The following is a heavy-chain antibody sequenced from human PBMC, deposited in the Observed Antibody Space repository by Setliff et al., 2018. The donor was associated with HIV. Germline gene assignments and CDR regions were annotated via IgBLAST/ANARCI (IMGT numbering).Heavy chain of an antibody. V-gene: IGHV4-59*11. CDR1: GGSMNSHY. J-gene: IGHJ5*02. CDR2: IYYTGIP. CDR3: ARVARVHPFDP. Sequence: PSETLSLTCSVFGGSMNSHYWSWIRQPPGKGLEWIGLIYYTGIPTYNTSLKSRVTMLVDRSKNQFSLRLTSVTAADTAMYYCARVARVHPFDPWGQGTLVTVSS.